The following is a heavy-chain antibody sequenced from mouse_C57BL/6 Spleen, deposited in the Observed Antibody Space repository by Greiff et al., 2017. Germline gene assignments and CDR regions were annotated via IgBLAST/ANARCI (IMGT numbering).Heavy chain of an antibody. D-gene: IGHD4-1*01. CDR1: GFTFSDYY. J-gene: IGHJ2*01. V-gene: IGHV5-16*01. Sequence: EVHLVESEGGLVQPGSSMKLSCTASGFTFSDYYMAWVRQVPEKGLEWVANINYDGSSTYYLDSLKSRFIISRDNAKNILYLQMSSLKSEDTATYYCARDGGLGRYFDYWGQGTTLTVSS. CDR2: INYDGSST. CDR3: ARDGGLGRYFDY.